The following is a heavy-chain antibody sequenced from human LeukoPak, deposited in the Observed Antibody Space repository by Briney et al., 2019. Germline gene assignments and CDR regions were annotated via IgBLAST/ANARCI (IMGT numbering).Heavy chain of an antibody. J-gene: IGHJ4*02. D-gene: IGHD6-19*01. CDR3: VTNGTVTVAGTKFNYFDY. V-gene: IGHV4-39*01. Sequence: SETLSLTCTVSGGSIRMITYYWGWIRQPPGKGLEWIGSIYHSGSTHYNPSLRSRVTMSVDTSKNQFTLKVTAVTAADTAVYYCVTNGTVTVAGTKFNYFDYWGQGALVTVSS. CDR2: IYHSGST. CDR1: GGSIRMITYY.